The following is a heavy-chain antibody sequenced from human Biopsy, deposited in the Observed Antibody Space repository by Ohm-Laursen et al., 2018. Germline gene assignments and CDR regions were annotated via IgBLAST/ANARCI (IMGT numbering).Heavy chain of an antibody. CDR1: GDSVTKYY. Sequence: GTLSLTCTVSGDSVTKYYWSWIRQPPGKGLEWIGHIYYSVMTNYNPSLQSRVSISVDTSRNQVSLTRSSVTAADTAVYYCARDSGILNYGNFKYYHYYGMDVWGQGTKVTVSS. J-gene: IGHJ6*02. D-gene: IGHD4-11*01. CDR3: ARDSGILNYGNFKYYHYYGMDV. CDR2: IYYSVMT. V-gene: IGHV4-59*02.